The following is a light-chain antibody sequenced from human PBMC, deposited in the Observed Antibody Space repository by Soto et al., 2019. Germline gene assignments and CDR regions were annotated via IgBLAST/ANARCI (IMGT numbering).Light chain of an antibody. Sequence: IQWTQSPSSMSASVGDRVTITCRASQGISSYLAWYQQKPGKAPKLLIYSASTLQSGVPSRFSGSGSGTDFNLTINSLQPEDFATYFCQQSFTTPLTFGGGAKVDIK. CDR2: SAS. CDR3: QQSFTTPLT. CDR1: QGISSY. J-gene: IGKJ4*01. V-gene: IGKV1-39*01.